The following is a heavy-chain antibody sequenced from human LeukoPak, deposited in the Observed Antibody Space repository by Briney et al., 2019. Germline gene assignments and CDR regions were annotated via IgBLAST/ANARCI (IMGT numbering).Heavy chain of an antibody. CDR3: ARGRGYYGSGSYYKSPFDY. J-gene: IGHJ4*02. Sequence: PSETLSLTCTVSGGSISTYCWNWIRQSAGKGLEWIGRICGSGSTNYNPSLKSRVTISVDTSKNQFSLKLSSVTAADTAVYYCARGRGYYGSGSYYKSPFDYWGQGTLVTVSS. CDR1: GGSISTYC. CDR2: ICGSGST. D-gene: IGHD3-10*01. V-gene: IGHV4-4*07.